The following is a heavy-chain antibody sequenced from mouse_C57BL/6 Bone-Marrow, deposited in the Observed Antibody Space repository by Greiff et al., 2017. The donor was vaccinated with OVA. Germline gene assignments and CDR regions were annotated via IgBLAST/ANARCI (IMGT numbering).Heavy chain of an antibody. CDR3: AKGERSGGYFDV. D-gene: IGHD1-3*01. CDR1: GFSLTSYG. Sequence: VQLQQSGPGLVQPSQSLSITCTVSGFSLTSYGVHWVRQSPGKGLEWLGVIWRGGSTDYNAVFMSRLSITKDNSKSQVFFKMNSLQADDTAIYYCAKGERSGGYFDVWGTGTTVTVSS. V-gene: IGHV2-5*01. CDR2: IWRGGST. J-gene: IGHJ1*03.